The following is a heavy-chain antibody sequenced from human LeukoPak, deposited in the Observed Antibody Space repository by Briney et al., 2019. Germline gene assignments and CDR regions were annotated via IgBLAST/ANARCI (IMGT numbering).Heavy chain of an antibody. CDR3: ARDLAGVRDY. V-gene: IGHV3-23*01. CDR2: FSGGGDS. CDR1: GFTSGIYA. Sequence: GGSLRLSCAASGFTSGIYAMSWVRQAPGKGLEWVSAFSGGGDSFYADSVKGRFTISRDNSKNTLYLQMNSLRAEDTAVYYCARDLAGVRDYWGQGTLVTVSS. J-gene: IGHJ4*02. D-gene: IGHD2-15*01.